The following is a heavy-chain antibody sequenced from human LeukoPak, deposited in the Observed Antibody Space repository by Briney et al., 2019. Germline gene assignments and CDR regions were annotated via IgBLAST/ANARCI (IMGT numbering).Heavy chain of an antibody. J-gene: IGHJ4*02. CDR3: ARDLTYYYDSSGSTDY. Sequence: PGGSLRLSCAASGFTFSDYYMSWIRQAPGKGLEWVSYISSSGTTIYYADSVKGRFTISRDNAKNSLYLQMNSLRAEDTAVYYCARDLTYYYDSSGSTDYWGQGTLVTVCS. CDR1: GFTFSDYY. D-gene: IGHD3-22*01. CDR2: ISSSGTTI. V-gene: IGHV3-11*04.